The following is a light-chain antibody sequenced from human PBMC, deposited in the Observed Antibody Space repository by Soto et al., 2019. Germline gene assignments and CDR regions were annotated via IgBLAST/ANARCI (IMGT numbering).Light chain of an antibody. CDR1: QSVLYSSNNKNY. Sequence: DIVMTQSPDSRAVSLGERATINCKSSQSVLYSSNNKNYLAWYQQKPGQPPKLLIYWTSTRESGVPDRFSGSGSVTDFTLTISSLQAEDVAVYYCQQYFSTPFTFGPGTKVDIK. V-gene: IGKV4-1*01. CDR2: WTS. J-gene: IGKJ3*01. CDR3: QQYFSTPFT.